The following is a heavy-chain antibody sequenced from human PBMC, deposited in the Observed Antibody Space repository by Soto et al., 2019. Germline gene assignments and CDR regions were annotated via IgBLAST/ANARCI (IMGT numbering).Heavy chain of an antibody. Sequence: SLRLSCAASGFTFSGSAMHWVRQASGKGLEWVGRIRSKANSYATAYAASVKGRFTISRDDSKNTAYLQMNSLKTEDTAVYYCTSAIPMIVVSYWYFDLWGRGTLVTVSS. CDR2: IRSKANSYAT. CDR3: TSAIPMIVVSYWYFDL. CDR1: GFTFSGSA. J-gene: IGHJ2*01. V-gene: IGHV3-73*01. D-gene: IGHD3-22*01.